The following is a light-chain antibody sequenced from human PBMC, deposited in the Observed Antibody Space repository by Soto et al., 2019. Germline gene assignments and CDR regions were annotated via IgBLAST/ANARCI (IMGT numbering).Light chain of an antibody. CDR1: QSVGSN. J-gene: IGKJ5*01. CDR2: GAS. V-gene: IGKV3-15*01. CDR3: QQRSNWLIT. Sequence: EIVMTQSPATLSVSPWERVTLSCMARQSVGSNLAWYQQKPGQAPRLLIYGASTRATGIPARFSGSGSGTDFTLTISSLEPEDFAVYYCQQRSNWLITFGQGTRLEIK.